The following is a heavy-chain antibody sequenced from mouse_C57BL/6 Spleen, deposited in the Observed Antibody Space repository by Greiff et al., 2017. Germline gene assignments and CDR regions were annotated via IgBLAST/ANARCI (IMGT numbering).Heavy chain of an antibody. CDR3: DRDNYGDYYAMDY. V-gene: IGHV14-2*01. D-gene: IGHD2-12*01. J-gene: IGHJ4*01. CDR2: IDPEDGET. CDR1: GFNIKDYY. Sequence: EVQLQQSGAELVKPGASVKLSCTASGFNIKDYYMHWVKQRPEQGLEWIGRIDPEDGETKYAPKFPGKATITADTSSNTAYLQLSSLTSEDTAVYYCDRDNYGDYYAMDYWGQGTSVTVSS.